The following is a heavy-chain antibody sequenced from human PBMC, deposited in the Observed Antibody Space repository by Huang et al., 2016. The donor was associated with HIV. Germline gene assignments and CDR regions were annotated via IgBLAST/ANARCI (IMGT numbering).Heavy chain of an antibody. CDR1: GFSFTNYW. J-gene: IGHJ4*02. D-gene: IGHD5-18*01. CDR2: IYPGDSDT. V-gene: IGHV5-51*03. CDR3: ARPLLGYSYGYYFDY. Sequence: EVQLVQSGAEVKKPGESLKISCKGSGFSFTNYWFGWVRQMPGKGLEWMGIIYPGDSDTTSSPSCQGQVTISADKSINTAYLQWSSLKASDTAMYYWARPLLGYSYGYYFDYWGQGTLVTVSS.